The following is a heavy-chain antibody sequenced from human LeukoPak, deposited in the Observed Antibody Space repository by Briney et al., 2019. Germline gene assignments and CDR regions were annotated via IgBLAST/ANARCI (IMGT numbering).Heavy chain of an antibody. CDR2: ISAYNGNT. Sequence: ASVKVSCKASGYTFTSYGISWVRQAPGQGLEWMGWISAYNGNTNYAQKLQGRVTMTTDTSTSTAYMELRSLRSDDTAVYYCARDSGRRVVAPFAKYFKHWARGTWVTVPS. V-gene: IGHV1-18*01. D-gene: IGHD2-15*01. J-gene: IGHJ1*01. CDR1: GYTFTSYG. CDR3: ARDSGRRVVAPFAKYFKH.